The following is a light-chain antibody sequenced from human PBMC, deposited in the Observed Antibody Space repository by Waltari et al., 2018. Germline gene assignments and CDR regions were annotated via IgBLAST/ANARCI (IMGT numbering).Light chain of an antibody. J-gene: IGLJ2*01. CDR3: QSFDNMLSGGVV. CDR2: GNT. Sequence: QSVLTQPPSVSGTPGQRVTISCSGSTSNIGAGHDVHWYQHLPGTAPKLLIYGNTNRPSGVPDRFSGSKSGTSASLVITGLQADDEADYFCQSFDNMLSGGVVFGGGTKLAVL. CDR1: TSNIGAGHD. V-gene: IGLV1-40*01.